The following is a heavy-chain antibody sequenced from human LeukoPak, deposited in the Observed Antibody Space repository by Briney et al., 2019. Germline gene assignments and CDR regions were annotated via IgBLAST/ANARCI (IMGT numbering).Heavy chain of an antibody. D-gene: IGHD6-19*01. J-gene: IGHJ4*02. Sequence: GGSLRLSCVAYGFAPSKDWMHWVRQVPGEGLEWVSRISTDGRTTGYADSVKGRFTISRDNAKNTLFLEMSNLKVEDTAVYYCASFGQQWLESYWGLGTLVTVSS. CDR1: GFAPSKDW. V-gene: IGHV3-74*01. CDR2: ISTDGRTT. CDR3: ASFGQQWLESY.